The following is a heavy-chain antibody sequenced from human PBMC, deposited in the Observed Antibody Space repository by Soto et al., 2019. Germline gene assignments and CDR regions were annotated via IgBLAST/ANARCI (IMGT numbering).Heavy chain of an antibody. J-gene: IGHJ5*02. D-gene: IGHD2-2*01. CDR2: INAGNGNT. V-gene: IGHV1-3*01. CDR1: GYTFTSYA. CDR3: ARDPRAIVVVPAAIRTEKDNWFDP. Sequence: ASVKVSCKASGYTFTSYAMHWVRQASGQRLEWMGWINAGNGNTKYSQKLQGRVTITRDTSASTAYMELSSLRSEGTAVYYCARDPRAIVVVPAAIRTEKDNWFDPWGQGTLVTVSS.